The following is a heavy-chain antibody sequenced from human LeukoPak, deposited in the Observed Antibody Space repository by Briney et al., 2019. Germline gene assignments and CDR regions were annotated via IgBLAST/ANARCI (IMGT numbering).Heavy chain of an antibody. D-gene: IGHD1-26*01. Sequence: GGSLRLSCAASGFTFSSYGMHWVRQAPGKGLEWVIFIRYDGSNKYYADSVKGRFTISRDNSKNTLYLQMNSLRAVDTALYYCARRGYHDYSGFDYWGQGTLVTVSS. J-gene: IGHJ4*02. CDR3: ARRGYHDYSGFDY. CDR1: GFTFSSYG. V-gene: IGHV3-30*02. CDR2: IRYDGSNK.